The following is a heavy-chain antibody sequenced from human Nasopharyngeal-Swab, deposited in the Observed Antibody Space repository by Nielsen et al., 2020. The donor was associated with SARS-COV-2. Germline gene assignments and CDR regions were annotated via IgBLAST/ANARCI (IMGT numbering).Heavy chain of an antibody. CDR1: GFTSSSYW. CDR3: ARDHQYNWNYVGAFDI. J-gene: IGHJ3*02. V-gene: IGHV3-74*01. D-gene: IGHD1-7*01. CDR2: INSDGSST. Sequence: GESLKISCAASGFTSSSYWMHWVRQAPGKGLVWVSRINSDGSSTSYADSVKGRFTISRDNAKNTLYLQMNSLRAEDTAVYYCARDHQYNWNYVGAFDIWGQGTMVTVSS.